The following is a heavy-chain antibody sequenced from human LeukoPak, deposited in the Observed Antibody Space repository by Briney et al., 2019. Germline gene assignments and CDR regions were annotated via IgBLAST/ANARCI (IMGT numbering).Heavy chain of an antibody. J-gene: IGHJ4*02. CDR2: LSGSGGST. V-gene: IGHV3-23*01. D-gene: IGHD6-19*01. Sequence: PGGSLRLSCAASGFTFSSYAMSWVRQAPGKGLEWVSTLSGSGGSTYYADSVKGRFTISRDNSKNTLFLQMNSLRAEDTAVYYCAKTSSGWYPNFDYWGQGTLVTVSS. CDR1: GFTFSSYA. CDR3: AKTSSGWYPNFDY.